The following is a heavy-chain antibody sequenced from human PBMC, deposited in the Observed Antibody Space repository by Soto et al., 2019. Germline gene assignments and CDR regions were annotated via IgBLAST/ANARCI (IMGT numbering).Heavy chain of an antibody. CDR1: GGSISSSNFY. D-gene: IGHD2-15*01. V-gene: IGHV4-39*01. CDR3: AKDASCYSCGA. J-gene: IGHJ4*02. Sequence: SETLSLTCAVSGGSISSSNFYWGWFRQPPGKGLVWIGSIRYGGSTYYSPSLESRVTLSVDTSKNQFSLNVGSVTAADTAVYYCAKDASCYSCGAWGQGALVTVSS. CDR2: IRYGGST.